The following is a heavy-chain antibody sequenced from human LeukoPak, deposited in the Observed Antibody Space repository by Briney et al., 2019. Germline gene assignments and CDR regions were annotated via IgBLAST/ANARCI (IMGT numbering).Heavy chain of an antibody. Sequence: ASVRVSCKASGYTFTGYYMHWVRQAPGQGLEWMGWINPNSGGTNYAQKFQGRVTMTRDTSISTAYMELTRLRSDDTAVYYCARSSSGWYSWFDPWGQGTLVTVSS. D-gene: IGHD6-19*01. J-gene: IGHJ5*02. CDR3: ARSSSGWYSWFDP. CDR2: INPNSGGT. CDR1: GYTFTGYY. V-gene: IGHV1-2*02.